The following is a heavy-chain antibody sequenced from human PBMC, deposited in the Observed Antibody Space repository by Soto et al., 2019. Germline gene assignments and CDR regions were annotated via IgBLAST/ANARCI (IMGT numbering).Heavy chain of an antibody. Sequence: QVQLVQSGAEVKKHGSSVKVSCKASGGTFSSYTISWVRQAPGQGLEWMGRIIPILGIANYAQKFQGRVTITADKSTSTAYMELSSLRSEATAVYYGARDTSGSYDYWGQGTLVTVSS. D-gene: IGHD1-26*01. V-gene: IGHV1-69*02. J-gene: IGHJ4*02. CDR3: ARDTSGSYDY. CDR2: IIPILGIA. CDR1: GGTFSSYT.